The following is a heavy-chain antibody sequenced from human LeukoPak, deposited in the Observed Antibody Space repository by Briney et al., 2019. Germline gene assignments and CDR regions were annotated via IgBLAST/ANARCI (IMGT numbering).Heavy chain of an antibody. D-gene: IGHD6-13*01. CDR3: AKDPPLAYSSSYFDY. CDR2: ISYDGSNK. V-gene: IGHV3-30*18. J-gene: IGHJ4*02. CDR1: GFTFSSYW. Sequence: SGGSLRLSCAASGFTFSSYWMNWARQAPGKGLEWVAVISYDGSNKYYADSVKGRFTISRDNSKNTLYLQMNSLRAEDTAVYYCAKDPPLAYSSSYFDYWGQGTLVTVSS.